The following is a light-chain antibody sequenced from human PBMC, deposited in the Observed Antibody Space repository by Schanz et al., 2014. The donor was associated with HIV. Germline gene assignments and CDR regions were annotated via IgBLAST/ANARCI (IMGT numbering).Light chain of an antibody. CDR1: NLGSKS. CDR2: YDD. V-gene: IGLV3-21*01. Sequence: SYELTQPPSVSVAPGKTARITCGGNNLGSKSVHWYQQKAGQAPVLVIFYDDDRPSGIPERFSGSNSGHTATLTISGLQAEDEADYYCSSYTGSGTLVFGGGTKVTVL. CDR3: SSYTGSGTLV. J-gene: IGLJ2*01.